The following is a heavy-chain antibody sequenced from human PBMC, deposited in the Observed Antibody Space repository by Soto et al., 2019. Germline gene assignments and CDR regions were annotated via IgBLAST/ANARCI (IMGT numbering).Heavy chain of an antibody. CDR1: GFTFTSYL. V-gene: IGHV5-51*01. D-gene: IGHD2-2*01. J-gene: IGHJ4*02. Sequence: GESLKISFKGSGFTFTSYLISWVRQMPVKGLEWMGIIYPGDSDSSYSPSFQGQVTISADKSINTAYLHWSSLKASDTAIYYCGKHGGYCSATTCSNFDYWGQGTLVTVSS. CDR2: IYPGDSDS. CDR3: GKHGGYCSATTCSNFDY.